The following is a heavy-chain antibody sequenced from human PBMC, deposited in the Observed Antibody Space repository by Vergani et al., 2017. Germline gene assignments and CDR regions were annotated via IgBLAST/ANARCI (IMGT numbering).Heavy chain of an antibody. CDR3: AKDMGRYCSGGSCYAGYYYYYGMDV. D-gene: IGHD2-15*01. CDR2: ISWDGGST. Sequence: EVQLLQSGGVVVQPGGSLRLSCAASGFTFDDYAMHWVRQAPGKGLEWVSLISWDGGSTYYADSVKGRFTISRDNSKNSLYLQMNSLRAEDTALYYCAKDMGRYCSGGSCYAGYYYYYGMDVWGQGTTVTVSS. CDR1: GFTFDDYA. J-gene: IGHJ6*02. V-gene: IGHV3-43D*04.